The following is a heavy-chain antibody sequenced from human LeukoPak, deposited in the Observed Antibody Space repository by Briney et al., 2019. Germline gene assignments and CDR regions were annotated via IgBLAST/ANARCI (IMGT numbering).Heavy chain of an antibody. CDR2: ISYDGSNK. CDR3: ARDCMEDGDTGY. V-gene: IGHV3-30-3*01. Sequence: PGGSLRLSCAASGFPFSSYAVPWVRQAPGKVLEWVAVISYDGSNKYYAGSVKGRFTISRDKTKNALYLQMNSLRAEDTAACDYARDCMEDGDTGYWGQGALVTVST. CDR1: GFPFSSYA. D-gene: IGHD7-27*01. J-gene: IGHJ4*02.